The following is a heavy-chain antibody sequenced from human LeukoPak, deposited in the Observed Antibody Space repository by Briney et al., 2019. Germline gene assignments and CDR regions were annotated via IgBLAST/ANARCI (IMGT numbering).Heavy chain of an antibody. J-gene: IGHJ2*01. CDR2: ISGDGRYT. CDR1: GLTFRNYY. V-gene: IGHV3-74*01. Sequence: GGSLRLSCAASGLTFRNYYVHWLRQAPGGGLVWVARISGDGRYTKTADSLEGRFTIPRDNANNTLYLQMVSLRADDTAVYFCASEGSSGLGFFDVWGRGTLVTVSS. D-gene: IGHD3-22*01. CDR3: ASEGSSGLGFFDV.